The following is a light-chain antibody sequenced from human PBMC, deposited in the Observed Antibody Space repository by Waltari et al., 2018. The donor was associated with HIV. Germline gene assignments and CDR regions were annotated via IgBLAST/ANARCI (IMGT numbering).Light chain of an antibody. CDR2: GAS. Sequence: ETVMTQSPGTLSASHGGRATLSCRASQNVFRDLAWYHQKPGQSPRLLLFGASKRATGVPARFSGSGSGTEFTLTITSLQSEDYGLYHCQQYKTWPLTFGQGTRVEIK. CDR3: QQYKTWPLT. J-gene: IGKJ1*01. CDR1: QNVFRD. V-gene: IGKV3-15*01.